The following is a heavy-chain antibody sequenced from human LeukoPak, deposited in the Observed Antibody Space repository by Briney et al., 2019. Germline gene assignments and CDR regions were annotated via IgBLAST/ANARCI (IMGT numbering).Heavy chain of an antibody. J-gene: IGHJ4*02. CDR1: GGSISSGGYY. CDR2: IYYSGST. Sequence: SETLSLTCTVSGGSISSGGYYWRWIRQHPGKGLEWMGYIYYSGSTYYNPSLKSRVTISVDTSKNQFSLKLSSVTAGDTAVYYCATFYDSSGYYHDYWGQGTLVTVSS. V-gene: IGHV4-31*03. CDR3: ATFYDSSGYYHDY. D-gene: IGHD3-22*01.